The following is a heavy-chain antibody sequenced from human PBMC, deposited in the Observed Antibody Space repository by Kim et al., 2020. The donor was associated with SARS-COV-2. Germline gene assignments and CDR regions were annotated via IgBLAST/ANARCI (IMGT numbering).Heavy chain of an antibody. CDR1: GFTLGDYY. V-gene: IGHV3-11*05. D-gene: IGHD1-1*01. J-gene: IGHJ6*02. CDR3: ARDQEVWYNIDWIRGAPMDV. CDR2: ISPSSTYT. Sequence: GGSLRLSCVASGFTLGDYYVNWIRQAPGKGLEWISYISPSSTYTNYADSVKGRFTISRDNAKNSLFLQMNSLSPEDTAVYYCARDQEVWYNIDWIRGAPMDVWGQGTTVTV.